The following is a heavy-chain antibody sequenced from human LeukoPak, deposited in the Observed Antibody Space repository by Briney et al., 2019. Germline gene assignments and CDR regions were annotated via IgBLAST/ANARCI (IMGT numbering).Heavy chain of an antibody. Sequence: SETLSLTCAVYGGSFSGYYWSWIRQPSGKGLEWIGEINHSGSTNYNPSLKSRVTISVDTSKNQFSLKLSSVTAADTAVYYCARLRYWFDPWGQGTLVAVSS. CDR3: ARLRYWFDP. CDR2: INHSGST. J-gene: IGHJ5*02. V-gene: IGHV4-34*01. CDR1: GGSFSGYY.